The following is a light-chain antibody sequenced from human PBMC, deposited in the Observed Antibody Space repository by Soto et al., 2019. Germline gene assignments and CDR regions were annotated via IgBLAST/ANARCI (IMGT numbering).Light chain of an antibody. V-gene: IGLV6-57*02. CDR1: SGSIASKY. Sequence: NFMLTQPHSVSESPGKTVTISCTGSSGSIASKYVQWYQQRPGSAPTTVIYADDQRPSGVPDRFSGSIDSSSNSASLTISGLRTEYEADYYCQSYDSSNVVFGGGTKLTVL. J-gene: IGLJ2*01. CDR3: QSYDSSNVV. CDR2: ADD.